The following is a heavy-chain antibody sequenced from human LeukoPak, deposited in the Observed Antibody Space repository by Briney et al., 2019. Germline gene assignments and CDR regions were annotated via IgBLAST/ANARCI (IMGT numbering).Heavy chain of an antibody. V-gene: IGHV4-61*01. CDR1: GGSVSSGSYY. Sequence: PSETLSLTCTVSGGSVSSGSYYWSWIRQPPGKGLEWIGYIYYSGSTNYNPSLRSRVTISVDTSKNQFSLKLSSVTAADTAVYYCARAHSGSYLPPWFDPWGQGTLVTVSS. D-gene: IGHD1-26*01. CDR3: ARAHSGSYLPPWFDP. CDR2: IYYSGST. J-gene: IGHJ5*02.